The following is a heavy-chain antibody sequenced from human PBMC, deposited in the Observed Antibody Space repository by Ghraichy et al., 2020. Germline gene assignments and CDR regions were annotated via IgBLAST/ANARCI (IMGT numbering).Heavy chain of an antibody. J-gene: IGHJ5*02. V-gene: IGHV3-23*01. Sequence: GGSLRLSCAASGFTFSSSAMSWVRQAPGKGLEWVSAIGGGSTYYADSVKGRFTISRDNSKNTLYLQMNTLRAEDTSVYYCAKVVVAAGTQSWGQGTLVTVSS. CDR1: GFTFSSSA. CDR3: AKVVVAAGTQS. D-gene: IGHD6-13*01. CDR2: IGGGST.